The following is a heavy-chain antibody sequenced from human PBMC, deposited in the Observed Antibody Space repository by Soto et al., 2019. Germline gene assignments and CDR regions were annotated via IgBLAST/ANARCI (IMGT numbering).Heavy chain of an antibody. D-gene: IGHD6-6*01. J-gene: IGHJ4*02. Sequence: EVQLLESGGGLVQPGESLRLSCAASGFTFSSYAMSWVRQAPGKGLEWVSVISGSDDSTYYADSVKGRFTISRDNSKNTLYLQMTSLRAEDTAVYYWAKRSSSSTFDYWGQGPLVTVSS. V-gene: IGHV3-23*01. CDR3: AKRSSSSTFDY. CDR1: GFTFSSYA. CDR2: ISGSDDST.